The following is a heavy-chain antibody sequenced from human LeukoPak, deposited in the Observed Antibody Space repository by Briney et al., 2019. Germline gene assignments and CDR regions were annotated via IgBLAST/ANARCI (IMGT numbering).Heavy chain of an antibody. Sequence: GGSLRLSCAASGFTFSNYAMSWVRQAPGKGLEWVSAFSPSGGGTYYADSVKGRFTISRDNSKNTLYLQMNSLRAEGTAVYYCAKDIWGGSDLPEDLFFDSWGQGTLVTVSS. CDR1: GFTFSNYA. CDR3: AKDIWGGSDLPEDLFFDS. V-gene: IGHV3-23*01. CDR2: FSPSGGGT. D-gene: IGHD1-26*01. J-gene: IGHJ4*02.